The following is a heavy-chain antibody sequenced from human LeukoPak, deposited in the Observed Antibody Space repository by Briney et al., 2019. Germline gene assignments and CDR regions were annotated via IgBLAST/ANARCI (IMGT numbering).Heavy chain of an antibody. J-gene: IGHJ4*02. CDR1: GFTFSSYA. CDR2: ISYDGSNK. CDR3: ARPRHYYGDSSLGY. Sequence: AGKSLRLSCEASGFTFSSYAMHWVRQAPGKGLEWVAVISYDGSNKYYADAVKGRFTISRDNSKNTLYLQMNTLRPEDTAVYCCARPRHYYGDSSLGYWGQGTLVTVSS. V-gene: IGHV3-30-3*01. D-gene: IGHD4-17*01.